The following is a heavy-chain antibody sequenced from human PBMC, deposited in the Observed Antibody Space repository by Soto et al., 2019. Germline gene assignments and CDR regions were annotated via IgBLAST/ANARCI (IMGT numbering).Heavy chain of an antibody. CDR2: ISGSGGST. D-gene: IGHD3-9*01. V-gene: IGHV3-23*01. J-gene: IGHJ3*02. CDR3: AKDNQELLYFDWYENDAFDI. CDR1: GFTFSSYA. Sequence: EGSLRLSCAASGFTFSSYAMSWVRQAPGKGLEWVSAISGSGGSTYYADSVKGRFTISRDNSKNTLYLQMNSLRAEDTAVYYCAKDNQELLYFDWYENDAFDIWCQGIMVNVS.